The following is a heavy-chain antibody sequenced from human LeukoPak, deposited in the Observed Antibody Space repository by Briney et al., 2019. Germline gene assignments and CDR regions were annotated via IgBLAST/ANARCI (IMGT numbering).Heavy chain of an antibody. J-gene: IGHJ4*02. CDR1: GFTFSSYW. CDR2: IKQDGSEK. CDR3: ARDAEVVPAAIDYFDY. V-gene: IGHV3-7*01. Sequence: PGGSLRLSCAVSGFTFSSYWMSWVRQAPGKGLEWVANIKQDGSEKYYVDSVKGRFTISRDNAKNSLYLQMNSLRAEDTAVYYCARDAEVVPAAIDYFDYWGQGTLVTVSS. D-gene: IGHD2-2*02.